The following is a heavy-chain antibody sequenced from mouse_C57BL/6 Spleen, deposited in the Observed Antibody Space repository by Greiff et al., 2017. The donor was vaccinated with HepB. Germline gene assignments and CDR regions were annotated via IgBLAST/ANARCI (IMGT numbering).Heavy chain of an antibody. V-gene: IGHV1-80*01. Sequence: QVQLKESGAELVKPGASVKISCKASGYAFSSYWMNWVKQRPGKGLEWIGQIYPGDGDTNYNGKFKGKATLTADKSSSTAYMQLSSLTSEDSAVYFCARSGAITLDYWGQGTTLTVSS. D-gene: IGHD1-1*01. CDR2: IYPGDGDT. CDR3: ARSGAITLDY. J-gene: IGHJ2*01. CDR1: GYAFSSYW.